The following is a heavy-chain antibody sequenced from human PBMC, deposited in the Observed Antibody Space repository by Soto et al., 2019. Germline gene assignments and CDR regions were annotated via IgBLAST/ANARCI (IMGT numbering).Heavy chain of an antibody. J-gene: IGHJ3*02. CDR2: ISYDGSNK. Sequence: GGSLRLSCAASGFTFSSYAMHWVRQAPGKGLEWVAVISYDGSNKYYADSVKGRFTISRDNSKNTLYLQMNSLRAEDTAVYYCAFPFGGVHDAFDIWGQGTMVTVSS. CDR1: GFTFSSYA. V-gene: IGHV3-30-3*01. D-gene: IGHD3-16*01. CDR3: AFPFGGVHDAFDI.